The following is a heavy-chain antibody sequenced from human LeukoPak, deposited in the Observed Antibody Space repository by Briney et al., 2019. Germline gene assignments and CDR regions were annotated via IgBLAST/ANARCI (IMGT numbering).Heavy chain of an antibody. CDR2: IYYSGST. CDR1: GGSISSSSYY. CDR3: ARDGRITMIGEFDY. D-gene: IGHD3-22*01. J-gene: IGHJ4*02. Sequence: PSETLSLTCTVSGGSISSSSYYWGWIRQPPGKGLEWIGSIYYSGSTYYNPSLKSRVTISVDTSKNQLSLKLSSVTAADTAVYYCARDGRITMIGEFDYWGQGTLVTVSS. V-gene: IGHV4-39*07.